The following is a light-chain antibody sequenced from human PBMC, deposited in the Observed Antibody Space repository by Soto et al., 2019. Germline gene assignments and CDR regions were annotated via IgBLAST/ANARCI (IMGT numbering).Light chain of an antibody. CDR3: SSYRAASIKV. V-gene: IGLV2-14*01. CDR2: EVH. Sequence: QSALAQPASVSGSRGQSITISCTGSSSDIGTFNYVSWYQQHPGKAPKLIIYEVHNRPSGVSSRFSASKSGNTASLTISGLQAEDEADYYCSSYRAASIKVFGSGTKLTVL. J-gene: IGLJ1*01. CDR1: SSDIGTFNY.